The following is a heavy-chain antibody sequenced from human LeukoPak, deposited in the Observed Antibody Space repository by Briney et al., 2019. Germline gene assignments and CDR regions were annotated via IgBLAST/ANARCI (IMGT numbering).Heavy chain of an antibody. J-gene: IGHJ4*02. D-gene: IGHD3-10*01. CDR2: IYYSGST. V-gene: IGHV4-31*03. CDR3: TTYYYGSGSYGGY. Sequence: SETLSLTCTVSGGSISSGGYYWSWIRQHPGKGLEWIGYIYYSGSTYYNPSLKSRVTISVDTSKNQFSLKLSSVTAADTAVYYCTTYYYGSGSYGGYWGQGTLVTVSS. CDR1: GGSISSGGYY.